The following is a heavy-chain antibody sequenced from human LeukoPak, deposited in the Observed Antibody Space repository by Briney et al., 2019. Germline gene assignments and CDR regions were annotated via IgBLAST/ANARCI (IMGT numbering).Heavy chain of an antibody. CDR3: ARDVAFSAFDI. Sequence: GGSLRLSCAASGFTFSSYSMNWVRQAPGKGLEWVSSISSSSYIYYADSVKGRFTISRDNAKNSLYLQMNSLRAEDTAVYYCARDVAFSAFDIWAKGQWSPSLQ. J-gene: IGHJ3*02. D-gene: IGHD5-12*01. V-gene: IGHV3-21*01. CDR1: GFTFSSYS. CDR2: ISSSSYI.